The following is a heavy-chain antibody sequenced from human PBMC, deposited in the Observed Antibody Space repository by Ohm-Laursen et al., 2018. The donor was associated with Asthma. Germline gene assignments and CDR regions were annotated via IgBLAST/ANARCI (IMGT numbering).Heavy chain of an antibody. J-gene: IGHJ4*02. V-gene: IGHV1-69*01. CDR3: ARKAGSCITSNCYSLDF. D-gene: IGHD2-15*01. CDR1: GGTLGTSV. CDR2: FNSVFGTS. Sequence: SSVKVSCKSLGGTLGTSVIGWVRQAPGQGLEWLGGFNSVFGTSTYAQKFNDRFTITADESTSTVYMTLSSLTSEDTAVYYCARKAGSCITSNCYSLDFWGQGTLVTVSS.